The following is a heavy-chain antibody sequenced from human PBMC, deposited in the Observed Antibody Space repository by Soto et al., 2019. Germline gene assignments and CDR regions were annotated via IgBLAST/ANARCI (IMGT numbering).Heavy chain of an antibody. CDR2: ISWNSDAR. CDR1: GFTFADYP. V-gene: IGHV3-9*01. CDR3: ARRAVAGHFDY. Sequence: VQLVESGGGLVQPGRSLRLSCAVSGFTFADYPMHWVRQAPGKGLEWVSGISWNSDARVYADSVKGRFTISRDNAKNSLYLQTDSLRTEDTALYYCARRAVAGHFDYWGQGTLVTVSS. J-gene: IGHJ4*02. D-gene: IGHD6-19*01.